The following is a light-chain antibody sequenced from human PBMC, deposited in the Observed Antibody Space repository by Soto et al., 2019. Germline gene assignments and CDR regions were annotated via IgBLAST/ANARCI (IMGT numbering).Light chain of an antibody. J-gene: IGKJ1*01. Sequence: DIQLTRSSSVLSASVVDTVTITCRASQALSNYLAWYQKKPGKAPDLLIYSASTLQSGVPSRFSGSGSETEFSLTIRALQPEDFATYYCQQYNSYAWTFGQGTKGDIK. CDR1: QALSNY. CDR2: SAS. V-gene: IGKV1-9*01. CDR3: QQYNSYAWT.